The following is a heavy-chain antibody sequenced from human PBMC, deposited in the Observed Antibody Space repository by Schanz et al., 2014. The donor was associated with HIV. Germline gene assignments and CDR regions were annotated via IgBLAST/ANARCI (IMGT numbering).Heavy chain of an antibody. Sequence: EVQLLESGGGLVQPGGSLRISCVASGFSFLRYEMSWVRQAPGKGLEWLSTLSGSGDRTYYADSVKGRVTISRDNSKNTMFLQMNSLRVEDTAIYYCAKIRGTRGAYDGMDVWGQGTTVTVSS. CDR2: LSGSGDRT. CDR3: AKIRGTRGAYDGMDV. D-gene: IGHD3-10*01. CDR1: GFSFLRYE. V-gene: IGHV3-23*01. J-gene: IGHJ6*02.